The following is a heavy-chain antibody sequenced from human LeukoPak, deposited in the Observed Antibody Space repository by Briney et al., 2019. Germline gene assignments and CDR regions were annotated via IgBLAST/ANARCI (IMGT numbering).Heavy chain of an antibody. D-gene: IGHD4-17*01. CDR1: GFTFGSYG. V-gene: IGHV3-7*01. J-gene: IGHJ4*02. CDR2: IKQDGSEK. Sequence: GGSLRLSCAASGFTFGSYGMHWVRQAPGKGLEWVANIKQDGSEKYYVDSVKGRFTISRDNAKNSLYLQMNSLRAEDTAVYYCARDTYGDYVFGVDYWGQGTLVTVSS. CDR3: ARDTYGDYVFGVDY.